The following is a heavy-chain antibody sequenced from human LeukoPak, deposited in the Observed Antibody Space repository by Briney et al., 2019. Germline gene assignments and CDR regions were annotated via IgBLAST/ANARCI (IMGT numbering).Heavy chain of an antibody. V-gene: IGHV3-30*18. D-gene: IGHD5-24*01. CDR1: GFTFSSYG. CDR3: AKVDSRDGYLPNY. Sequence: PGGSLRLSCAASGFTFSSYGMHWVRQAPGKGLEWVAVISYDGSNKYYADSVKGRFTISRDNSKNTLYLQMNSLRAEDTAVYYCAKVDSRDGYLPNYWGQGTLVTVSS. J-gene: IGHJ4*02. CDR2: ISYDGSNK.